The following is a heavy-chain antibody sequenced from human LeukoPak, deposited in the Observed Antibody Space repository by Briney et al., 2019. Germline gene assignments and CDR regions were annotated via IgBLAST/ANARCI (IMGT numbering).Heavy chain of an antibody. V-gene: IGHV4-61*02. CDR3: ARDLGGSSGWYGDAFDI. CDR2: IYISGST. CDR1: GGSISSGSYY. J-gene: IGHJ3*02. Sequence: SETLSLTCTVSGGSISSGSYYGTWIRQPAGKELEGFGGIYISGSTNYNPSLKSRVTISVDTSKNQFSLKLSSVTAADTAVYYCARDLGGSSGWYGDAFDIWGQGTMVTVSS. D-gene: IGHD6-19*01.